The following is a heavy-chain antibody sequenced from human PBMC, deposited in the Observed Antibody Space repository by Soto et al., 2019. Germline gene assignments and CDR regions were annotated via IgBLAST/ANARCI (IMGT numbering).Heavy chain of an antibody. CDR3: ARGEQYSGRIFDY. V-gene: IGHV6-1*01. CDR1: GYSFSINSAG. CDR2: TYYRSKWYY. Sequence: SQTLSITCDITGYSFSINSAGWSWVKKSPSRGLEWLGRTYYRSKWYYEYAVSVRGRITINPDTSKNQYSLQLNSVTPEDTAVYFCARGEQYSGRIFDYWGQGTLVTVSS. D-gene: IGHD1-26*01. J-gene: IGHJ4*01.